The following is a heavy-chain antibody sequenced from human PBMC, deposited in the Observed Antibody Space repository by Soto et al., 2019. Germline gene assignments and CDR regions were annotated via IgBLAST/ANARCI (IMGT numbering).Heavy chain of an antibody. V-gene: IGHV2-70*04. Sequence: SGPKLVNPTQTLTLTCTFSGFSLSTSGMRVGWIRQPPGKALEWLAGNEWDDDKFYTTSLNTTLTTAKATTKNQVVLTMTNMDPVDTDTYYCARNYITGFAYWGQRTLVTVSS. CDR3: ARNYITGFAY. J-gene: IGHJ4*02. D-gene: IGHD2-8*02. CDR2: NEWDDDK. CDR1: GFSLSTSGMR.